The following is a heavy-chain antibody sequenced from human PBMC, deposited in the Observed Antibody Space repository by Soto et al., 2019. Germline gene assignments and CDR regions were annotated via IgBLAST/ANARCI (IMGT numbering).Heavy chain of an antibody. Sequence: SVKVSCKASGGTFSSYAIDWVRQAPGQGLEWMGGIIPLFGTANYAQKFQGRITITADESTSTAYMELRSLRSEDTAVYYCARGFHYDSSGYYYFYWGQGTLVTVSS. CDR3: ARGFHYDSSGYYYFY. CDR1: GGTFSSYA. V-gene: IGHV1-69*13. CDR2: IIPLFGTA. J-gene: IGHJ4*02. D-gene: IGHD3-22*01.